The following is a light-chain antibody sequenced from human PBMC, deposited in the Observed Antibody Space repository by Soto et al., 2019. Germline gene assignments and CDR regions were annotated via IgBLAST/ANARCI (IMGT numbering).Light chain of an antibody. CDR2: AAS. J-gene: IGKJ2*01. CDR1: RSISNY. CDR3: QQGYSARYT. Sequence: DTQMTQSPSSLSASVGDRVTITCRASRSISNYLNWYQQKPGRPPKLLIYAASSLQSGVPSRFSGRGSGTDFTLIISSLQHEDFATYYCQQGYSARYTFGPGTKLEI. V-gene: IGKV1-39*01.